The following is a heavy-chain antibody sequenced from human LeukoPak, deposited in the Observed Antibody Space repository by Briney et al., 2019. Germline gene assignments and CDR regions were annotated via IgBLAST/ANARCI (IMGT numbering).Heavy chain of an antibody. CDR1: GFTFSDYG. CDR2: IRHDGSNT. J-gene: IGHJ4*02. Sequence: GGSLRLSCAASGFTFSDYGMHWVRQAPGKGLEWVAFIRHDGSNTYYADSVRGRFTISRDNAKNSLYLQMNSLRAEDTAVYYCAKEEDYWGQGTLVTVSS. CDR3: AKEEDY. V-gene: IGHV3-30*02.